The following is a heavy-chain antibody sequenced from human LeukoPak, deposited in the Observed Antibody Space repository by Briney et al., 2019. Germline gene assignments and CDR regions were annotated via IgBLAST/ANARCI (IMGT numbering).Heavy chain of an antibody. Sequence: QPGGSLRLSCAASGFTFSSYAMSWVRQAPGKGLEWVSAISGSGGSTYYADSVKGRFTISRDNSKNTLYLQMNSLRAEDTAVYYCAKDRFGGRITMIVVVSDAFDIGGQGTMVTVFS. J-gene: IGHJ3*02. V-gene: IGHV3-23*01. CDR1: GFTFSSYA. CDR2: ISGSGGST. CDR3: AKDRFGGRITMIVVVSDAFDI. D-gene: IGHD3-22*01.